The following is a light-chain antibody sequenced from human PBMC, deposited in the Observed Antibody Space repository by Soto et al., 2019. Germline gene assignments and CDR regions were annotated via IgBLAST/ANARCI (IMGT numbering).Light chain of an antibody. Sequence: EIVMTQSPATLSVSPGERATLSCRASQSVSSNLVWYQQKPGQAPRLLIYGASTRATGIPARFSGSGSGTKFALTISSLQSEDFAVYYRQQYSYRLFFGGGTKVDIK. V-gene: IGKV3-15*01. CDR1: QSVSSN. CDR3: QQYSYRLF. J-gene: IGKJ4*01. CDR2: GAS.